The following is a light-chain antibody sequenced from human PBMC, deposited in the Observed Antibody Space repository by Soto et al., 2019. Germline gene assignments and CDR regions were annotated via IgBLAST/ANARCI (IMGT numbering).Light chain of an antibody. CDR3: NSYSSGSTPDG. CDR1: SSDVGDYHY. V-gene: IGLV2-14*03. J-gene: IGLJ1*01. Sequence: QSALTQPASMSGSPGQSITISCTGTSSDVGDYHYVSWYQLHPGKAPKLLIYDVTIRPSGVSNRFSGSKSGNTASLTISGLQAEEWADYNCNSYSSGSTPDGFGTGTKVPVL. CDR2: DVT.